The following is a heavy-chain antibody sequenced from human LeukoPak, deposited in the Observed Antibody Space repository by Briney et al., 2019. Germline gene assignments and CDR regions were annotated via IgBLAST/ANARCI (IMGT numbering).Heavy chain of an antibody. CDR1: GGSISSGNW. V-gene: IGHV4-4*02. J-gene: IGHJ6*02. CDR2: VFHSGST. CDR3: RNYYYGMDV. Sequence: NPSETLSLTCAVSGGSISSGNWWSWVRQSPGKGLEWIGEVFHSGSTNYNPSLKSRATISVDTSKNQFSLKLTSVTAADTAIYYCRNYYYGMDVWGQGTTVTVSS.